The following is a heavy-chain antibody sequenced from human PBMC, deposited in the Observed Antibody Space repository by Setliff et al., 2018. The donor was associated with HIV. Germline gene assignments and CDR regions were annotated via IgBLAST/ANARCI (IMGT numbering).Heavy chain of an antibody. V-gene: IGHV4-34*01. J-gene: IGHJ6*02. Sequence: SETLSLTCAVYGGSFSGYYWTWIRQPPGKGLEWIGEINHSGSTNYNPSLRSRVTIAVDTSNNQFSLKLSSVTAADTAVYYCARVTRYYDSSAYLGGRYYYYGMDVWGQGTTVTVSS. CDR2: INHSGST. CDR1: GGSFSGYY. CDR3: ARVTRYYDSSAYLGGRYYYYGMDV. D-gene: IGHD3-22*01.